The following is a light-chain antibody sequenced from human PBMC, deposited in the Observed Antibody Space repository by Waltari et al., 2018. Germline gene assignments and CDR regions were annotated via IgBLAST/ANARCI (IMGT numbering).Light chain of an antibody. Sequence: DIKMTQSPSSLSASVGDTVTITCRASQSISSWLAWYQQKPGKAPKLLIYKASSLQSGVPSRFSGSGAGTDFTLTINSLQPEDFATYHCLQYSSSPYSFGQGTKLEIK. CDR1: QSISSW. J-gene: IGKJ2*03. CDR2: KAS. V-gene: IGKV1-12*01. CDR3: LQYSSSPYS.